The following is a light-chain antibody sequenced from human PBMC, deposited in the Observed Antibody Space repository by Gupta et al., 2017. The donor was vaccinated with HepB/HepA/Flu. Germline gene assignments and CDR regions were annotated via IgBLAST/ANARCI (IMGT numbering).Light chain of an antibody. Sequence: DIQMTQSPSSLSASVGDRVVLTCRASQSIGSFLTWYQQKPGKAPKLLIYYATSPLQTGVPSRFSGSRSGTDFTLTITSLQPEDFGTYYCQQTYNTPHTFGPGTKVELK. V-gene: IGKV1-39*01. CDR3: QQTYNTPHT. CDR1: QSIGSF. J-gene: IGKJ3*01. CDR2: ATS.